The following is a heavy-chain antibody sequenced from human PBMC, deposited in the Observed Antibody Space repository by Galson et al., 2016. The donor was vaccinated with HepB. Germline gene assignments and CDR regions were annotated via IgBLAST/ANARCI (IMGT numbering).Heavy chain of an antibody. CDR1: GYSYTSYW. D-gene: IGHD5-12*01. CDR2: IHPGDSDT. V-gene: IGHV5-51*01. CDR3: VREDKSGYESAFF. J-gene: IGHJ4*02. Sequence: QSGAEVKKPGEALTISCKGSGYSYTSYWIGWVRQMPGKGLKWMGIIHPGDSDTRYSPSFEGQVIISADKSITTAYLQWSSLKASDTAMYYCVREDKSGYESAFFWGQGTLVTVSS.